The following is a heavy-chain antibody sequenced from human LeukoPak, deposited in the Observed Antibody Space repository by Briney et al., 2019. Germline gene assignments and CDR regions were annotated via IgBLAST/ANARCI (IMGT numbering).Heavy chain of an antibody. D-gene: IGHD6-6*01. CDR1: GVSISSYY. CDR2: IYYSGST. CDR3: ARDSSSGYFDY. V-gene: IGHV4-59*01. J-gene: IGHJ4*02. Sequence: PSETLSLTCTASGVSISSYYWSWVRQPPGKGLEWVGYIYYSGSTNYNAYPKNRGIITVNKTNNQFPQQLKYSPTEDDAGFYFARDSSSGYFDYWGQGTLVTVSS.